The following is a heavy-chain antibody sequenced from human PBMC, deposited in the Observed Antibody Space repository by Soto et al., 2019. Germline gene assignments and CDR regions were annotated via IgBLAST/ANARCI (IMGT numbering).Heavy chain of an antibody. CDR1: GLSINSGGYY. CDR3: ARVLGSAVYYGMDV. J-gene: IGHJ6*02. V-gene: IGHV4-31*03. CDR2: IYYSGTT. D-gene: IGHD3-10*01. Sequence: SETLSLTCTVSGLSINSGGYYWTWIRQHPGKGLEWIGCIYYSGTTYYSPSLKSRVTISVDTSKNQFSLRLSSVTAADTAVYYCARVLGSAVYYGMDVWGQGTTVTVSS.